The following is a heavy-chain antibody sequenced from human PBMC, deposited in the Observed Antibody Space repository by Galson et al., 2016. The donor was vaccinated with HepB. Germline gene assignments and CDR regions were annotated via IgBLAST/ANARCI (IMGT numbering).Heavy chain of an antibody. J-gene: IGHJ4*02. V-gene: IGHV3-30*18. CDR3: AKDGLYYGSGSYGSVDY. D-gene: IGHD3-10*01. CDR2: ISYDGSNK. Sequence: SLRLSCAASGFRFSSYAMHWVRQAPGKGLAWVAVISYDGSNKYYTATVTGRFTISRDNSKKTLYLQMNRLRAEDRAVYYCAKDGLYYGSGSYGSVDYWGQGTLVTVSS. CDR1: GFRFSSYA.